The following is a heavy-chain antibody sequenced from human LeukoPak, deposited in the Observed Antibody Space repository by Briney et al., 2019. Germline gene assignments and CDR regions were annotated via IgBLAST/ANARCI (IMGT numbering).Heavy chain of an antibody. Sequence: GGSLRLSCEVSGFTFSSYWMSWVRQAPGKGLEWVASIKEDGSAKYYVDSLKGRFTISRDNAKKSLYLLMNSLRAEDTAVYHCARISYYALDYWGQGTLVTVSS. V-gene: IGHV3-7*04. CDR3: ARISYYALDY. CDR1: GFTFSSYW. D-gene: IGHD3-10*01. J-gene: IGHJ4*02. CDR2: IKEDGSAK.